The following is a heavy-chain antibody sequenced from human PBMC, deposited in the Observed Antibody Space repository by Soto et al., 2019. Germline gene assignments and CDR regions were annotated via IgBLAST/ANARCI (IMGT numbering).Heavy chain of an antibody. J-gene: IGHJ4*02. V-gene: IGHV3-30*03. CDR2: ISYDGSNK. Sequence: GGSLRLSCAGSGFTFRWFGMTWVRQAPGKGLEWVAVISYDGSNKYYADSVKGRFTISRDNSKSTLYLQMNSLRGEDTAVYYCASARWIRLWLPDYWGQGTPVTVSS. CDR1: GFTFRWFG. CDR3: ASARWIRLWLPDY. D-gene: IGHD5-18*01.